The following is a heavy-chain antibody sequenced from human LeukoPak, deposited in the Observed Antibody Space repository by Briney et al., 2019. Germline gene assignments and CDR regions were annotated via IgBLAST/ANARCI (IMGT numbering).Heavy chain of an antibody. J-gene: IGHJ2*01. CDR3: ARAAYSSTWYSRYFDL. CDR2: IGTAGEI. CDR1: GFTFRSYD. D-gene: IGHD6-13*01. V-gene: IGHV3-13*01. Sequence: GGSLRLSCAASGFTFRSYDMHWVRQATGKGLEWVSGIGTAGEIYYPGSVKARFTISRENAKNPLYLQMNSLRAGDTAVYYCARAAYSSTWYSRYFDLWGRGTLVTVSS.